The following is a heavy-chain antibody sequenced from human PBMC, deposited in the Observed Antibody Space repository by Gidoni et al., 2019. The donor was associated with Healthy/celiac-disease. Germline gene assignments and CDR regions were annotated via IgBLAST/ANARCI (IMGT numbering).Heavy chain of an antibody. Sequence: EVQLVQSGAEVKKPGASLKISCKGSGSSFTSYCLGWVRQMPGKGLEWMGIIYPGDSDTRYSPSFQGQVTISADKSISTAYLQWSSLKASDTAMYYCARGVEQQLVPSGGSYYFDYWGQGTLVTVSS. V-gene: IGHV5-51*01. D-gene: IGHD6-13*01. CDR2: IYPGDSDT. CDR1: GSSFTSYC. J-gene: IGHJ4*02. CDR3: ARGVEQQLVPSGGSYYFDY.